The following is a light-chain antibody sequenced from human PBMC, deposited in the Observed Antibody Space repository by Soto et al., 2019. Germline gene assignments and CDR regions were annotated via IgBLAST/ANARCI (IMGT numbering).Light chain of an antibody. CDR2: DAS. V-gene: IGKV3-20*01. CDR3: QHYESSPPSYT. Sequence: EIVLTQSPGTLSLSPGERATLSCRASQSLTSSYLAWYQQKPGQAPRLLIYDASSRATGIPDRFSGSGSGTDFPLTISRLEPEDFAVYYCQHYESSPPSYTFGQGTKLQIK. CDR1: QSLTSSY. J-gene: IGKJ2*01.